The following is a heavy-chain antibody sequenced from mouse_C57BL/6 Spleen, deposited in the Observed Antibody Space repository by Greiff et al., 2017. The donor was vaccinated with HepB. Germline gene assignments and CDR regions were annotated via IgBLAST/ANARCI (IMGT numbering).Heavy chain of an antibody. CDR3: TRVMITTYYYAMDY. J-gene: IGHJ4*01. V-gene: IGHV6-6*01. D-gene: IGHD2-4*01. CDR1: GFTFSDAW. Sequence: EVKLVESGGGLVQPGGSMKLSCAASGFTFSDAWMDWVRQSPEKGLEWVAEIRNKANNHATYYAESVKGRFTISRDDSKSSVYLQMNSLRAEDTGIYYCTRVMITTYYYAMDYWGQGTSVTVSS. CDR2: IRNKANNHAT.